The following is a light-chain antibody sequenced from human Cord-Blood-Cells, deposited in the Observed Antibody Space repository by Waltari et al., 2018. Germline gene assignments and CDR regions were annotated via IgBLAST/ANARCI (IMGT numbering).Light chain of an antibody. V-gene: IGLV2-23*01. CDR1: SSDVGSYNL. Sequence: QSALTQPASVSGSPGQSITISCTGTSSDVGSYNLFSWYQQHPGKAPKLRIYGGSKRPSGFSNRFSGSKSGNTASLTISGLQAEDEADYYCCSYAGSSTWVFGGGTKLTVL. CDR3: CSYAGSSTWV. CDR2: GGS. J-gene: IGLJ3*02.